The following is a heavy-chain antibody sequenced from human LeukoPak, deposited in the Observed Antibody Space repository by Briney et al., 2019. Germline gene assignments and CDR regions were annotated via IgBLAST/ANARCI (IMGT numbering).Heavy chain of an antibody. CDR3: ARLDEGFYYDAVGFNF. Sequence: GESLKISCRSSGYIFTNYRVAWVRQMPGKGLEWVGIIYPCDSETTYRPSFQGHVTISVDKSLTTAYLQWNTLKASDTAMYYCARLDEGFYYDAVGFNFWGQGTLIAVSS. V-gene: IGHV5-51*01. CDR2: IYPCDSET. D-gene: IGHD3-16*01. J-gene: IGHJ4*02. CDR1: GYIFTNYR.